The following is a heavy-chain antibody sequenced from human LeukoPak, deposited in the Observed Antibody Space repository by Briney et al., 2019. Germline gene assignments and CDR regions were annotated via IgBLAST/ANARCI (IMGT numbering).Heavy chain of an antibody. D-gene: IGHD6-19*01. CDR2: IYTSAIT. V-gene: IGHV4-61*02. CDR3: ATYTSGWTGEYFQQ. J-gene: IGHJ1*01. Sequence: IYTSAITNYHPSLKRRGTISVGTSKKHFSLKLNSVTAADTAVYYCATYTSGWTGEYFQQWGQGTLVTVSS.